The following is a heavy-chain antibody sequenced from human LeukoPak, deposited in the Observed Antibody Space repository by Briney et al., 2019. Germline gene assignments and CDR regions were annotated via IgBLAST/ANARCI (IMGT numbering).Heavy chain of an antibody. V-gene: IGHV3-21*01. Sequence: GSLRPSSSVSGFTFRNYNMNWVRQAPGKGLEWVSSISSSVIYIYYADSVKGRFTISRDNSKNTLYMQMNSLRAEDTAVYYCARMGPYSQPGYFDYWGQGTLVTVSS. D-gene: IGHD5-18*01. CDR1: GFTFRNYN. CDR2: ISSSVIYI. CDR3: ARMGPYSQPGYFDY. J-gene: IGHJ4*02.